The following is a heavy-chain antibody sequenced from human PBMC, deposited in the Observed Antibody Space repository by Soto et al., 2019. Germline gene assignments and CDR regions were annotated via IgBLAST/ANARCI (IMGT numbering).Heavy chain of an antibody. CDR3: ARVGYYDSSGYYNWFDP. J-gene: IGHJ5*02. Sequence: ASVKVSCKASGYTFTSYGISWVRQAPGQGLEWMGWISAYNGNTNYAQKLQGRVTMTTDTSTSTAYMELRSLRSDDTAVYYCARVGYYDSSGYYNWFDPWGQGTLVTVSS. CDR2: ISAYNGNT. D-gene: IGHD3-22*01. CDR1: GYTFTSYG. V-gene: IGHV1-18*01.